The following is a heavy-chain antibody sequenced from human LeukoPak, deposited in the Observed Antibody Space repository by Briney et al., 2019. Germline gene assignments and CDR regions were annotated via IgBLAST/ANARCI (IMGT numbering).Heavy chain of an antibody. CDR2: IYYSGST. Sequence: SETLSLTCTVSGGSISSYYWSWIRQPPGKGLEGIGYIYYSGSTNYNPSLKSRVTISVDTSKNQFSLKLSSVTAADTAVYYCARGSSGWYRLFDYWGQGTLVTVSS. CDR3: ARGSSGWYRLFDY. CDR1: GGSISSYY. J-gene: IGHJ4*02. V-gene: IGHV4-59*01. D-gene: IGHD6-19*01.